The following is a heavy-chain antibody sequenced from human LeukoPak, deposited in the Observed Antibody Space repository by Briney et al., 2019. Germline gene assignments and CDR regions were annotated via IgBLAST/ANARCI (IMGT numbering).Heavy chain of an antibody. CDR1: GFALSSHW. CDR2: VNRDGSET. V-gene: IGHV3-7*03. Sequence: GGSLRLSCAASGFALSSHWMTWVRQVPGRGPEWVANVNRDGSETYYLDSVKGRFTISKDNAKNSLYLQMNSLRAEDTALYHCGKNNGMDVGGQGTTVIVSS. J-gene: IGHJ6*02. CDR3: GKNNGMDV.